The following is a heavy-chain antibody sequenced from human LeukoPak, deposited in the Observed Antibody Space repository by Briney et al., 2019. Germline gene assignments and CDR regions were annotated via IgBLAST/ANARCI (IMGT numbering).Heavy chain of an antibody. CDR1: GFTFSDSA. CDR2: IRDKGYGHAT. Sequence: GGALRLSCAASGFTFSDSAIHWVRQASGKGLEWVGRIRDKGYGHATAYAASVKGRFTLSRDDSRNTAYLQMNSLKTEDTALYYCTTPNEGNWFDRWGQGTLVTVYS. D-gene: IGHD2-8*01. V-gene: IGHV3-73*01. J-gene: IGHJ5*02. CDR3: TTPNEGNWFDR.